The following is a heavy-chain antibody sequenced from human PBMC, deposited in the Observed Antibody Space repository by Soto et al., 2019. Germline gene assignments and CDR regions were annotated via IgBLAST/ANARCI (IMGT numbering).Heavy chain of an antibody. J-gene: IGHJ4*02. CDR1: GGSFSGYY. CDR2: INHSGST. CDR3: ARPGRGRPS. Sequence: SETLSLTCAVYGGSFSGYYWSWIRQPPGKGLEWIGEINHSGSTNYNPSLKSRVTISVDTSKNQFSLKLSSVTAADTAVYYCARPGRGRPSWGQGTLVTVSS. V-gene: IGHV4-34*01.